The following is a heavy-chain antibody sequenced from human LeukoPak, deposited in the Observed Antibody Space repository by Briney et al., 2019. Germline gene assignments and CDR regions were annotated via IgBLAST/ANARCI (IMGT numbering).Heavy chain of an antibody. D-gene: IGHD3-10*01. CDR3: ARDSTGFRGYYYYYYMDV. Sequence: SSVKVSCKASGGTFSSYAISWGRQAPGQGLEWMGGIIPIFGTANYAQKFQGRVTITADKTTSTANMELSRLRSEDTAVYYCARDSTGFRGYYYYYYMDVWGKGTTVTVSS. J-gene: IGHJ6*03. CDR2: IIPIFGTA. CDR1: GGTFSSYA. V-gene: IGHV1-69*06.